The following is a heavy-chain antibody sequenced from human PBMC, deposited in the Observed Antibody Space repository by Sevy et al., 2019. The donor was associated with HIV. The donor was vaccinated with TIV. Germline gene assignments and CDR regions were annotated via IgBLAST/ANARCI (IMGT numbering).Heavy chain of an antibody. CDR2: ITGRSSSV. CDR3: ARERDGYNYGLDY. D-gene: IGHD5-12*01. Sequence: GSLRLSCAASGFTFSTYSMNWVRQAPGKGLEWVSYITGRSSSVYYADSVRGRFTISRDNAKNLLFLQMKGLRAEDTAVYYCARERDGYNYGLDYWGQGTLVTVSS. CDR1: GFTFSTYS. V-gene: IGHV3-48*01. J-gene: IGHJ4*02.